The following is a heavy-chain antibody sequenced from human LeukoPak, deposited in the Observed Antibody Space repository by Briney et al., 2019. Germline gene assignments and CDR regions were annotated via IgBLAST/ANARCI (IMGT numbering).Heavy chain of an antibody. D-gene: IGHD4-17*01. CDR1: GFTSSTYW. CDR2: INSDGSST. Sequence: GGSLRLSCAASGFTSSTYWIHWVRQAPGKGLMWVSRINSDGSSTSYADSVEGRFTISRDNAKNTVYLHMNSLKVEDTAVYYCARSYYGDYEDFWGQGTLVAVSS. J-gene: IGHJ4*02. CDR3: ARSYYGDYEDF. V-gene: IGHV3-74*01.